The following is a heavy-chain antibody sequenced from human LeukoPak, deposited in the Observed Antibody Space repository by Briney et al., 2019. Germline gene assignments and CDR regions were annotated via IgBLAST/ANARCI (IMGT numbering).Heavy chain of an antibody. CDR1: GFTFSSDA. D-gene: IGHD5-12*01. CDR3: ARVAGEGGGYTYYYYYYMDV. J-gene: IGHJ6*03. CDR2: IYSGGST. V-gene: IGHV3-53*01. Sequence: GGSLRLSCAASGFTFSSDAMAWVRQAPGKGLEWVSVIYSGGSTYYADSVKGRFTISRDNSKNTLYLQMNSLRAEDTAVYYCARVAGEGGGYTYYYYYYMDVWGKGTTVTVSS.